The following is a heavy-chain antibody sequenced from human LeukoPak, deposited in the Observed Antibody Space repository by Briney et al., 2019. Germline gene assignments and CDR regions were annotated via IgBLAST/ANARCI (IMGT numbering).Heavy chain of an antibody. CDR1: GGSISSYY. J-gene: IGHJ3*02. D-gene: IGHD6-19*01. CDR2: IYYSGST. CDR3: ARPYSSGWSSDAFDI. Sequence: SGTLSLTCTVSGGSISSYYWSWIRQPPGKGLEWIGYIYYSGSTNYNPSLKSRVTISVDTSKNQFSLKLSSVTAADTAVYYCARPYSSGWSSDAFDIWGQGTMVTVSS. V-gene: IGHV4-59*01.